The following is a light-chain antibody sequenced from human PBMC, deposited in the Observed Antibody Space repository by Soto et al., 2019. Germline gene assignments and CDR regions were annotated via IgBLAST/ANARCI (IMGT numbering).Light chain of an antibody. CDR2: AAS. V-gene: IGKV1D-12*01. CDR3: QQANSFPFT. J-gene: IGKJ3*01. Sequence: DIQMTQSPSSVSASVGDRVTMTCRASQGISTWLAWYQQKPGKAPKLLINAASRLQNGVPSRFSGSGSGTEFTLTISSLQAEDFAPYFCQQANSFPFTFGPGTKVDIK. CDR1: QGISTW.